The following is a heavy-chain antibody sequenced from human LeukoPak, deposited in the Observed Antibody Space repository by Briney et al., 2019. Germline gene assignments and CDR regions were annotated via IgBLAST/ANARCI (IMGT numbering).Heavy chain of an antibody. CDR3: VRVAYSTNGVCSFDP. CDR1: GGSISSSTYY. Sequence: SETLSLTCTVSGGSISSSTYYWGWIRQSPGKGLEWIGSIYYSGSTYYNPSLKSRATISVDTSKNQFSLKLSSVTAADTAVYYCVRVAYSTNGVCSFDPWGQGTLVTVSS. CDR2: IYYSGST. D-gene: IGHD2-8*01. V-gene: IGHV4-39*01. J-gene: IGHJ5*02.